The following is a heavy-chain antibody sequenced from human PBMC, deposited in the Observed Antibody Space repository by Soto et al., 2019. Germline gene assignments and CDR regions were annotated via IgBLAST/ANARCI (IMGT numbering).Heavy chain of an antibody. V-gene: IGHV1-18*01. CDR3: ARDHGGLIVVEPAAMPFDY. CDR1: GYTFTSYG. J-gene: IGHJ4*02. Sequence: QVQLVQSGAEVKKPGASVKVSCKASGYTFTSYGISWVRQAPGQGLEWMEWISAYNGNTNYAQKLQGRVTMTTDTSTSTAYMELRSLRSDATAVYYCARDHGGLIVVEPAAMPFDYWGQGTLVTVSS. CDR2: ISAYNGNT. D-gene: IGHD2-2*01.